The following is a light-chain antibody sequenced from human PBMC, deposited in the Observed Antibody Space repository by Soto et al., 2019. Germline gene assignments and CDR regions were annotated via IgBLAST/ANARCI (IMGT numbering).Light chain of an antibody. V-gene: IGKV1-39*01. CDR3: EQSVSIPLT. Sequence: DIQMTQSPSSLSASVGDRITITCRASQSVRHYLNWYQQKPGKAPKLLIYATSSLESGVPSSFSGSGSGIDFTLTISSLQPEDFATYHCEQSVSIPLTFGGGTKVDIK. CDR2: ATS. CDR1: QSVRHY. J-gene: IGKJ4*01.